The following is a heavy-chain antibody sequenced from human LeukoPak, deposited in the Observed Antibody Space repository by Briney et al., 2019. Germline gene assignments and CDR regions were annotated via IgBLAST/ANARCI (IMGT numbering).Heavy chain of an antibody. CDR3: ARTLVDYVWGSYRYTGFDY. Sequence: SGPTLVKPTQTLTLTCTFSGVSLSTSGVGVGWIRQPPGKALEWLALIYWDDDKRYSPSLKSRLTITKDTSKTQVVLTMTNMDPVDTATYYCARTLVDYVWGSYRYTGFDYWGQGTLVTVSS. J-gene: IGHJ4*02. CDR2: IYWDDDK. V-gene: IGHV2-5*02. CDR1: GVSLSTSGVG. D-gene: IGHD3-16*02.